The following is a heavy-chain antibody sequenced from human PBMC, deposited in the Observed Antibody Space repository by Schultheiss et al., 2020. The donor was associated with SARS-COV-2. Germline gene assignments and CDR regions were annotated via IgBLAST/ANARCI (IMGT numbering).Heavy chain of an antibody. V-gene: IGHV4-59*01. CDR2: IYYSGST. CDR1: GGSISSYY. CDR3: ARGKGPPGADY. J-gene: IGHJ4*02. Sequence: SETLSLTCTVSGGSISSYYWSWIRQPPGKRLEWIGYIYYSGSTNYNPSLKSRATISVDTSKSQLSLKLSSVTAADTAMYYCARGKGPPGADYWGQGTLVTVSS.